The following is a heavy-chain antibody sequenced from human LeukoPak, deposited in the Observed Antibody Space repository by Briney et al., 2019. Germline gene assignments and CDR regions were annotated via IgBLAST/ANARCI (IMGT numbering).Heavy chain of an antibody. J-gene: IGHJ6*03. CDR3: ARVIRDKYYNNYMDV. Sequence: SSVNVSCKASGGIFSSYAISGVRQAGGRGLEWMGGIIPIFCTSNFAQKFQGSGKITADKSTSTAYMELSSLKSEDTAVYYCARVIRDKYYNNYMDVWGKGTTVTVSS. V-gene: IGHV1-69*06. CDR2: IIPIFCTS. CDR1: GGIFSSYA.